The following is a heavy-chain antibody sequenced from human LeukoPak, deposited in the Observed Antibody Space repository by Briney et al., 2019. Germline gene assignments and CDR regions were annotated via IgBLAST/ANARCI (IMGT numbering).Heavy chain of an antibody. CDR2: TRDKANSYTT. CDR1: GFTFSDYY. J-gene: IGHJ4*02. D-gene: IGHD1-14*01. CDR3: TRGGVYLPEY. Sequence: GGSLRLSCAASGFTFSDYYMDWVRQAPGMGLQWVGRTRDKANSYTTEYAASVRGRFTISRDDSTNSVYLQMNSLKTEDTAVYYCTRGGVYLPEYWGQGTLVTVSS. V-gene: IGHV3-72*01.